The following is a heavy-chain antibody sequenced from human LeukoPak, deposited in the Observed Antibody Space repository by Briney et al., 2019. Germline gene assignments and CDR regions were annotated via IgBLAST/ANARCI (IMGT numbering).Heavy chain of an antibody. CDR2: INPADSDT. Sequence: GESLKISCQASGYSFSSYWIAWVHQIPGKGLEWMGIINPADSDTRYSLSIQGQVTISADRSISTAYLQWSSLKASDTAIYYCARGEGGYNYAFWGQGTLVSVSS. CDR1: GYSFSSYW. J-gene: IGHJ4*02. CDR3: ARGEGGYNYAF. V-gene: IGHV5-51*07. D-gene: IGHD5-24*01.